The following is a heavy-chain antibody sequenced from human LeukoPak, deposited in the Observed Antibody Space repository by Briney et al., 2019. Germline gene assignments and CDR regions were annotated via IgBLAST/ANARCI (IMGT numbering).Heavy chain of an antibody. Sequence: SETLSLTCSVSGDSITGYSWSWIRQTPGKGLEWIGYIYYNGDTHYNPSLNSRLSMSVDTPNKQFSLNLRSVTAADTAVYYCARGHYFDYWGQGTLVTVSS. CDR1: GDSITGYS. V-gene: IGHV4-59*12. CDR2: IYYNGDT. CDR3: ARGHYFDY. J-gene: IGHJ4*02.